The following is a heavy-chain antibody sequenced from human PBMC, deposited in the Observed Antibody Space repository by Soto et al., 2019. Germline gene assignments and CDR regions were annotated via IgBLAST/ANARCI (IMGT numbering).Heavy chain of an antibody. CDR3: AKVPSSIAARPFDY. J-gene: IGHJ4*02. V-gene: IGHV3-23*01. CDR2: LSGSGHST. CDR1: GFTFSSFA. Sequence: EVQLLESGGGLVQPGGSLRLSCAASGFTFSSFAMNWVRQAPGRGLEWVSALSGSGHSTYYADSVRGRFTISRDNSKNTLYLQMNSLRAEDWAVYYCAKVPSSIAARPFDYWGQGTLVTVSS. D-gene: IGHD6-6*01.